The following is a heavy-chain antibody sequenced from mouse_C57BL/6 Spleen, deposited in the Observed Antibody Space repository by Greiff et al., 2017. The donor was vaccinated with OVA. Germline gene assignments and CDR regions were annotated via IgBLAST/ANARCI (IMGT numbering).Heavy chain of an antibody. J-gene: IGHJ1*03. V-gene: IGHV5-4*01. CDR2: ISDGGSYT. CDR1: GFTFSSYA. Sequence: EVHLVESGGGLVKPGGSLKLSCAASGFTFSSYAMSWVRQTPEKRLEWVATISDGGSYTYYPDNVKGRFTISRDNAKNNLYLQMSRLQSDDTAVYYCARGPIPREYFDDWGTGTTVTVSS. CDR3: ARGPIPREYFDD.